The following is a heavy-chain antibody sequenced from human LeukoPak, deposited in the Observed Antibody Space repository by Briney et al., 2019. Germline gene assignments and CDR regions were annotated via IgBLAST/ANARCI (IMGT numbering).Heavy chain of an antibody. V-gene: IGHV3-21*01. CDR2: ISSSSSYI. CDR3: ATGAVVEGAFDI. Sequence: GGSLRLSCAASGFTFSSYSMNWVRQAPGKGLEWVSSISSSSSYIYYADSVKGRFTISRDNAKNSLYLQMNSLRAEDTAVYYCATGAVVEGAFDIWGQGTMVTVSS. D-gene: IGHD2-15*01. J-gene: IGHJ3*02. CDR1: GFTFSSYS.